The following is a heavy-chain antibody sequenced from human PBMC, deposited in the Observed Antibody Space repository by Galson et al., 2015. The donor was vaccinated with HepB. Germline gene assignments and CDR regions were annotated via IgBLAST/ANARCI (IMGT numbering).Heavy chain of an antibody. CDR2: ISYDGSDK. CDR1: GFTFTNYG. D-gene: IGHD1-26*01. V-gene: IGHV3-30*03. CDR3: ASLSRDSGSYGQFDY. J-gene: IGHJ4*02. Sequence: SLRLSCAASGFTFTNYGIHWVRQAPGKGLEWVAVISYDGSDKYYADSVKGRFTISRDNSKNALYLQMNSLRAEDTAVYYCASLSRDSGSYGQFDYWGQGTLVTVSS.